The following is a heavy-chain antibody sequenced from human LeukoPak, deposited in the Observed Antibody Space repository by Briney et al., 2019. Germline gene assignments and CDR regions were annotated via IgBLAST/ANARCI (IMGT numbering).Heavy chain of an antibody. CDR2: MNPKSGDT. V-gene: IGHV1-8*01. CDR1: RSTFKTYD. CDR3: ARGVLGYYYHYMDL. D-gene: IGHD2-8*02. Sequence: ASVRVSCKASRSTFKTYDIIWVRQASGQGLEWMGWMNPKSGDTVCAETFQARVTMTRNISMNTAYMELSNLKSEDTAIYYCARGVLGYYYHYMDLWGEGTTVTVSS. J-gene: IGHJ6*03.